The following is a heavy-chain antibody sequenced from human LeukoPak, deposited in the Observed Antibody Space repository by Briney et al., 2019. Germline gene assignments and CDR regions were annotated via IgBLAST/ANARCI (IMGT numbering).Heavy chain of an antibody. CDR1: GGSMSSYY. V-gene: IGHV4-59*08. J-gene: IGHJ3*02. Sequence: SETLSLTCTVSGGSMSSYYWSWIRQPPGKGLEWIGYISYSGSTNYNPSLKSRVTISVDTSKNQFSLKLSSVTAADTAVYYCARHRQQWLVTDAFDIWGQGTMVTVSS. CDR2: ISYSGST. CDR3: ARHRQQWLVTDAFDI. D-gene: IGHD6-19*01.